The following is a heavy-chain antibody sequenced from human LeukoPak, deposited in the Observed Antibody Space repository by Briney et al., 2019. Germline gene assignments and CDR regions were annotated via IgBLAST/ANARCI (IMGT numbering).Heavy chain of an antibody. D-gene: IGHD2-21*02. J-gene: IGHJ2*01. V-gene: IGHV4-4*07. Sequence: SETLSLTCTVSGGSISSYYWSWIRQPAGKGLERIGRIYTSGSTNYNPSLKSRVTMSVDTSKNQFSLKLSSVTAADTAVYYCARAIVVVVTAPPYWYFDLWGRGTLVTVSS. CDR1: GGSISSYY. CDR3: ARAIVVVVTAPPYWYFDL. CDR2: IYTSGST.